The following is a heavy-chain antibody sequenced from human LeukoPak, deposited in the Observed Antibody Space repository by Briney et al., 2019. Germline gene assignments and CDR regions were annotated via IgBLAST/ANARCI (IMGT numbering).Heavy chain of an antibody. CDR1: GYSFTSYW. D-gene: IGHD3-10*01. CDR2: IDPSDSYT. CDR3: ATTLRGKDYFDY. V-gene: IGHV5-10-1*01. Sequence: GESLKISCQGSGYSFTSYWISWVRQMPGKGLEWMGKIDPSDSYTSYSPSFQGHVTISTDKSISTAYLQWGSLKASDTAMYYCATTLRGKDYFDYWGQGTLVTVSS. J-gene: IGHJ4*02.